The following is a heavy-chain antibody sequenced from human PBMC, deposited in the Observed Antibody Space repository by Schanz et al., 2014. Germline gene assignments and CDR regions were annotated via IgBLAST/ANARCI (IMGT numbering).Heavy chain of an antibody. CDR1: GFTVSSDH. V-gene: IGHV3-66*01. CDR2: IYASGAT. J-gene: IGHJ4*02. Sequence: EVQLVESGGGFVQPGGSLGLSCVVSGFTVSSDHMSWVRQAPGKGLEWVSTIYASGATYYADSVKRRFTISRDISKNTLHLQVTSLRAEDTAVYYCARDRGYCSGGSCLTFDSWGQGTLVTVSS. D-gene: IGHD2-15*01. CDR3: ARDRGYCSGGSCLTFDS.